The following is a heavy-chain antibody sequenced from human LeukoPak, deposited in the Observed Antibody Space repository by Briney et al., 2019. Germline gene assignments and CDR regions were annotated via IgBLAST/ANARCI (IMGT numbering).Heavy chain of an antibody. CDR2: ISSSSSYI. CDR3: ARDLETDIVVVPAAPMGTTG. D-gene: IGHD2-2*01. CDR1: GFTFNNYW. V-gene: IGHV3-21*01. Sequence: GGSLRLSCVASGFTFNNYWMTWVRQAPGKGLEWVSSISSSSSYIYYADSVKGRFTISRDNAKNSLYLQMNSLRAEDTAVYYCARDLETDIVVVPAAPMGTTGWGQGTLVTVSS. J-gene: IGHJ4*02.